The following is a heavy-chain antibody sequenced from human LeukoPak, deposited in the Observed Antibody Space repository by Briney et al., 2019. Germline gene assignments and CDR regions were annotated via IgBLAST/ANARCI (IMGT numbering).Heavy chain of an antibody. J-gene: IGHJ6*02. D-gene: IGHD3-10*01. CDR2: VTWNSGNI. Sequence: QSGGSLRLSCAASGFTFDDYAMHWVRQPVGKGLEWVSGVTWNSGNIGYADSVKGRFTISRDNAKNSLYLQMNSLRAEDTALYYCANGSMVYGMDVWGQGTTVTVSS. V-gene: IGHV3-9*01. CDR1: GFTFDDYA. CDR3: ANGSMVYGMDV.